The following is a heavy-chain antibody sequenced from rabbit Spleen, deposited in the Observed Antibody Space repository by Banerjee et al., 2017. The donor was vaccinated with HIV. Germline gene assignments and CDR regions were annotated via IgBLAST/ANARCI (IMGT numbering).Heavy chain of an antibody. D-gene: IGHD1-1*01. V-gene: IGHV1S45*01. Sequence: QEQLVESGGCLVTPGESLKLICTASGFSFSSSYWICWVRQAPGKGLEWIACIELGSSGFTYFASWAKGRFTISKTSSTTVTLHMTSLTAADTATYFCARDTISSFSSYGMDLWGQGTLVTVS. CDR3: ARDTISSFSSYGMDL. CDR1: GFSFSSSYW. CDR2: IELGSSGFT. J-gene: IGHJ6*01.